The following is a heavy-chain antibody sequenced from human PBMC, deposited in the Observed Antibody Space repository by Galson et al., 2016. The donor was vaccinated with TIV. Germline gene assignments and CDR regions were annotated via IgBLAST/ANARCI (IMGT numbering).Heavy chain of an antibody. CDR1: GFTFSMYT. J-gene: IGHJ6*02. CDR2: ITGNSNI. Sequence: SLRLSCAGSGFTFSMYTINWVRQAPGKGLEWVSSITGNSNIYYAGSVKGRFTISRDNAMNSVSLQMNSLRAEDTALYYCARHYGQGSHFYYYNGMDVWGQGTLVTVSS. D-gene: IGHD3-10*01. CDR3: ARHYGQGSHFYYYNGMDV. V-gene: IGHV3-21*06.